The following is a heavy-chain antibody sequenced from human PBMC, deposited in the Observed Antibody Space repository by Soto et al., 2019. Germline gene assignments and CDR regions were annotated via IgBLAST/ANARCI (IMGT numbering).Heavy chain of an antibody. D-gene: IGHD3-10*01. CDR3: ARGEYYGSGSYYKPYYYYGMDV. J-gene: IGHJ6*02. CDR1: GGSISSYY. V-gene: IGHV4-59*01. Sequence: SETLSLTCTVSGGSISSYYWSWIRQPPGKGLEWIGYIYYSGSTNYNPSLKSRVTISVDTSKNQFSLKLSSVTAADTAVYYCARGEYYGSGSYYKPYYYYGMDVWGQGTTVTVSS. CDR2: IYYSGST.